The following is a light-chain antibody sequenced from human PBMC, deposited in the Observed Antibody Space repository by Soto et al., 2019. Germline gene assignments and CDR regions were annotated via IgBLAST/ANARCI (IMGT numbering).Light chain of an antibody. CDR2: LNSDGSH. CDR3: QTWGTGIWV. V-gene: IGLV4-69*01. Sequence: QSVLTQSPSASASLGASVKLICTLSSGHSSYAIAWHQQQPEKGPRYLMKLNSDGSHSKGDGIPDRFSGSSSGAERYLTISSLQSEDEADYYCQTWGTGIWVFGGGTQLTVL. CDR1: SGHSSYA. J-gene: IGLJ3*02.